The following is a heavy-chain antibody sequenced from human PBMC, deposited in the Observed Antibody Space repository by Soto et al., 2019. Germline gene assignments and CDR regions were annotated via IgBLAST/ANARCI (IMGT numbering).Heavy chain of an antibody. Sequence: SLRLSCAASGFTFSSYRMHWVRQAPGKGLVWVSRINSDGSSTSYADSVKGRFTISRDNAKNTLYLQMNSLRAEDTAVYYCARGDDYSFHQKRKWYYYYMEAWGKGTTVSVSS. D-gene: IGHD4-4*01. CDR2: INSDGSST. CDR1: GFTFSSYR. V-gene: IGHV3-74*01. CDR3: ARGDDYSFHQKRKWYYYYMEA. J-gene: IGHJ6*03.